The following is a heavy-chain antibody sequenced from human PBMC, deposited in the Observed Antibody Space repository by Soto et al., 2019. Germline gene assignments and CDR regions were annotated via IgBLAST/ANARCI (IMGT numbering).Heavy chain of an antibody. J-gene: IGHJ4*02. D-gene: IGHD4-17*01. CDR3: AKDRYGGKHGCFDY. CDR1: GFTFSSYG. CDR2: ISYDGSNK. V-gene: IGHV3-30*18. Sequence: QVQLVESGGGVVQPGRSLRLSCAASGFTFSSYGMHWVRQAPGKGLEWVAVISYDGSNKYYADSVKGRFTISRDNSKNTLYLQMNSLRAEDTAVYYCAKDRYGGKHGCFDYWGQGTLVTVSS.